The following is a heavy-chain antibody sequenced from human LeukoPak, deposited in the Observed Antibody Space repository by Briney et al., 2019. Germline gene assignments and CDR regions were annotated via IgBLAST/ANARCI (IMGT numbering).Heavy chain of an antibody. CDR3: ARRGSPHYYYYYMDV. D-gene: IGHD2-15*01. V-gene: IGHV4-34*01. CDR2: INHSGST. Sequence: PLETLSLTCAVYGGSFSGYYWSWIRQPPGKGLEWIGEINHSGSTNYNPSLKSRVTISVDTSKNQFSLKLSSVTAADTAVYYCARRGSPHYYYYYMDVWGKGTTVTVSS. CDR1: GGSFSGYY. J-gene: IGHJ6*03.